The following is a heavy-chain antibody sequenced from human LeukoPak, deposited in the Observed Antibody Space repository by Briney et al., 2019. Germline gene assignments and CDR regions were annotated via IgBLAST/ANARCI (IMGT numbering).Heavy chain of an antibody. D-gene: IGHD5/OR15-5a*01. CDR2: IGIGDDT. J-gene: IGHJ3*02. V-gene: IGHV3-13*01. CDR3: VRGGIRVSGIDAFDI. Sequence: GGSLRLSCTASGFTFRSYDMHWVRQLPGGGLEWVSAIGIGDDTHYPDSVKGRFTISRENAKNSLYLQMNTLRDGDTAVYYCVRGGIRVSGIDAFDIWGQGTMVTVSS. CDR1: GFTFRSYD.